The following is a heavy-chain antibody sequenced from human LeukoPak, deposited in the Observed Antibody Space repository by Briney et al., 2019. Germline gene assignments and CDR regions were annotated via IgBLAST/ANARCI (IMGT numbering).Heavy chain of an antibody. D-gene: IGHD6-19*01. CDR3: ARGAVAEFDC. CDR2: TYYRSKWYY. V-gene: IGHV6-1*01. Sequence: SQTLSLTCAISGDSVSSKIVAWNWIRQSPSRGLEWLGRTYYRSKWYYDYAVSMKSRITINPDTSKNQFSLQLNSVTPEGTAVYYCARGAVAEFDCWGQGTLVTVSS. J-gene: IGHJ4*02. CDR1: GDSVSSKIVA.